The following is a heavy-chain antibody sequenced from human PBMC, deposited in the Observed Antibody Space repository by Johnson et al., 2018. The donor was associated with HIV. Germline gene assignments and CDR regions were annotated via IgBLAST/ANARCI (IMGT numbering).Heavy chain of an antibody. V-gene: IGHV3-7*03. J-gene: IGHJ3*02. D-gene: IGHD2-21*01. CDR2: KNQEGGER. CDR3: ARSQGSGEGAFDM. CDR1: GSTFRNFW. Sequence: VQLVESGGGLVQPGGSLSLSCAASGSTFRNFWMSWVRQAPGKGLEWVANKNQEGGERYYVDSVKGQFTISRDNAKWSLFLQINSVRAEDTAVYYCARSQGSGEGAFDMWGQGTMVTVSS.